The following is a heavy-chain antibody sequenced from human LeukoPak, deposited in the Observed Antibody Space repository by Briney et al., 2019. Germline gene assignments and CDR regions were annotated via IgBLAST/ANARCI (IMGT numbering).Heavy chain of an antibody. CDR1: GFTFSSYA. V-gene: IGHV3-30*04. CDR2: ISYDGSNK. Sequence: GGSLRLSCAASGFTFSSYAMHWVRQAPGKGLEWVAVISYDGSNKYYADSVKGRFTISRDNSKNTLYLQMNSLRAEDTAVYYCARDKGWYGGRFDYWGQETLVTVSS. J-gene: IGHJ4*02. D-gene: IGHD6-19*01. CDR3: ARDKGWYGGRFDY.